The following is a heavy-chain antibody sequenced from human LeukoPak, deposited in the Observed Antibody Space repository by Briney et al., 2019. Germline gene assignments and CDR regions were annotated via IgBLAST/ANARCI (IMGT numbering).Heavy chain of an antibody. D-gene: IGHD3-22*01. CDR1: GFTFSNYW. Sequence: PGGSLRLSCEGSGFTFSNYWMGWVRQAPGKELQWVANIKTDGSGKYYVDSVKGRFTISRDNAKNSLYLQMNSPRAEDTAVYYCATYSSLNRREFQYWGQGTLLTVSS. CDR3: ATYSSLNRREFQY. V-gene: IGHV3-7*01. J-gene: IGHJ1*01. CDR2: IKTDGSGK.